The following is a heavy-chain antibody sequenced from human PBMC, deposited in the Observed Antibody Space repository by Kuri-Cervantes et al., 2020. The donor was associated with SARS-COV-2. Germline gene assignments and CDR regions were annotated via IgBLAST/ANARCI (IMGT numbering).Heavy chain of an antibody. CDR1: GFTFSSYG. CDR3: AKDVYDQSGFDY. Sequence: GGSLRLSCEASGFTFSSYGMHWVRQAPGKGLEGVAVVRYYGSNKYYADSVKGRFTISRDNSKNTLYLQMNSLRAEDTAVYYCAKDVYDQSGFDYWGQGTLVTVSS. J-gene: IGHJ4*02. V-gene: IGHV3-33*06. D-gene: IGHD5/OR15-5a*01. CDR2: VRYYGSNK.